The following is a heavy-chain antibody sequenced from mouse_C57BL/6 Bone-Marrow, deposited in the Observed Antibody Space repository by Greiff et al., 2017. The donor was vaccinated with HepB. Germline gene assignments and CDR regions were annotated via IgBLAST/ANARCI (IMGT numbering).Heavy chain of an antibody. CDR1: GYTFTNYW. Sequence: VQLQQSGAELVRPGTSVKMSCKASGYTFTNYWIGWAKQRPGHGLEWIGDIYPGGGYTNYNEKFKGKATLTADKSSSTAYMQFSSLTSEDSAIYYCARYLLRSPWYFDVWGTGTTVTVSS. J-gene: IGHJ1*03. V-gene: IGHV1-63*01. CDR2: IYPGGGYT. D-gene: IGHD1-1*01. CDR3: ARYLLRSPWYFDV.